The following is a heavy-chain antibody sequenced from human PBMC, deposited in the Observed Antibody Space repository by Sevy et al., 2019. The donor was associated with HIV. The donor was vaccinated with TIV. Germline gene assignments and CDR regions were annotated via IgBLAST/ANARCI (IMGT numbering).Heavy chain of an antibody. CDR2: MSNTGSTI. Sequence: GGSLRLSCAASGFSFSIYSMNWVRQAPGRGLEWVSYMSNTGSTIHYADSVKGRFTISRDNAKNSLYLQMNSLRAEDTAVYYCASQRGGYERLYYFDYWGRGTLVTVSS. CDR3: ASQRGGYERLYYFDY. J-gene: IGHJ4*02. V-gene: IGHV3-48*01. D-gene: IGHD5-12*01. CDR1: GFSFSIYS.